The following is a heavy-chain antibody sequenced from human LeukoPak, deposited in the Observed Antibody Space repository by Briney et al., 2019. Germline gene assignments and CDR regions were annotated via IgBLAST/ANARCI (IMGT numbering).Heavy chain of an antibody. V-gene: IGHV3-48*03. J-gene: IGHJ4*02. CDR3: AREVYYGSGRRFGL. CDR1: GFTFRSYE. CDR2: ISLSSGAI. Sequence: GGSLRLSCAASGFTFRSYEMNWVRQAPGKGLEWVSYISLSSGAIYYVDSVKGRFTISRDNAKNSLYLQMNSLRAEDTAVYYCAREVYYGSGRRFGLWGQGTLVTVSS. D-gene: IGHD3-10*01.